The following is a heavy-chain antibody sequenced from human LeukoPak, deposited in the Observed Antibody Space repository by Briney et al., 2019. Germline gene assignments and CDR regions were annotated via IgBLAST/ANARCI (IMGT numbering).Heavy chain of an antibody. J-gene: IGHJ4*02. CDR1: GYTFTSYD. CDR3: ARAGGYCGRISCPYYFDY. V-gene: IGHV1-8*01. D-gene: IGHD2-15*01. CDR2: MDPNSGNT. Sequence: LRASVKVSCKASGYTFTSYDINWVRQATGQGLEWMGWMDPNSGNTGYAQKFQGRVTMTRNTSISTAYMELSSLRSEDTAVYYCARAGGYCGRISCPYYFDYWGQGSLVAVSS.